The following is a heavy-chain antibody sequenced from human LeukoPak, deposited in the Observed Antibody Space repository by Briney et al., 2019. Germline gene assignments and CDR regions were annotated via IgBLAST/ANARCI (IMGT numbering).Heavy chain of an antibody. J-gene: IGHJ4*02. CDR1: GFNISDFW. CDR3: ARDDPSMIAALHY. Sequence: GGSLRLSCAASGFNISDFWMTWVRQAPGKGLEWVSSISGSSTNIYYADSVKGRFTISRDNAKNSVYLQMNSLRAEDTAVYYCARDDPSMIAALHYWGQGTLVTVSS. D-gene: IGHD6-6*01. CDR2: ISGSSTNI. V-gene: IGHV3-21*01.